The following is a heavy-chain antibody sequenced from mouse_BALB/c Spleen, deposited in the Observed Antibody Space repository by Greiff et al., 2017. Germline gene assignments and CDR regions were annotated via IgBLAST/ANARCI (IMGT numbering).Heavy chain of an antibody. CDR1: GFTFSDYY. Sequence: EVQWVESGGGLVKPGGSLKLSCAASGFTFSDYYMYWVRQTPEKRLEWVATISDGGSYTYYPDSVKGRFTISRDNAKNNLYLQMSSLKSDDTAMYYCARGPGNYFDYWGQGTTLTVSS. V-gene: IGHV5-4*02. CDR2: ISDGGSYT. J-gene: IGHJ2*01. CDR3: ARGPGNYFDY. D-gene: IGHD1-1*02.